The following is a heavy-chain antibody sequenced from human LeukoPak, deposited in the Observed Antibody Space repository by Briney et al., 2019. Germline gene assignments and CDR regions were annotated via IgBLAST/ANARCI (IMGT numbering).Heavy chain of an antibody. V-gene: IGHV1-18*01. CDR3: ARDAHKFYDSSGYSPTVFDY. D-gene: IGHD3-22*01. Sequence: ASVKVSCKASGYTFTSYGISWVRQAPAQGLEWMGWISAYNGNTNYAQKLQGRVTMTTDTSTSTAYMELRSLRSDDTAVYYCARDAHKFYDSSGYSPTVFDYWGQGTLVTVSS. CDR1: GYTFTSYG. J-gene: IGHJ4*02. CDR2: ISAYNGNT.